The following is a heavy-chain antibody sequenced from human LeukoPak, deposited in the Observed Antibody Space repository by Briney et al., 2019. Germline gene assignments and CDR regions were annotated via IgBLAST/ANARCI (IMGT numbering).Heavy chain of an antibody. J-gene: IGHJ4*02. Sequence: SETLSLTCTVSGGSISSYYWSWIRQPPGKGLEWIGYIYYRSTNYNPSLKSRVTMSVDTSKNQFSLKLSSVTAADTAVYYCARQYYDILTGYPYYFDYWGQGTLVTVSS. CDR2: IYYRST. CDR3: ARQYYDILTGYPYYFDY. V-gene: IGHV4-59*08. D-gene: IGHD3-9*01. CDR1: GGSISSYY.